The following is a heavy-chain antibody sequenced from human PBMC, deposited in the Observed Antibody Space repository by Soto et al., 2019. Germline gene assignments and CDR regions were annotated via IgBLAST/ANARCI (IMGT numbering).Heavy chain of an antibody. CDR3: ARRVVRGVIRWFDP. D-gene: IGHD3-10*01. CDR2: IYDSGTT. J-gene: IGHJ5*02. Sequence: SETLSLTCTVSGGSISGYYWSWIRQPPGNGLEWIGYIYDSGTTNYNSSLKSRVTISVDTSKNQFSLKLSSVTAADTAVYYCARRVVRGVIRWFDPWGQGXLVTVSS. CDR1: GGSISGYY. V-gene: IGHV4-59*01.